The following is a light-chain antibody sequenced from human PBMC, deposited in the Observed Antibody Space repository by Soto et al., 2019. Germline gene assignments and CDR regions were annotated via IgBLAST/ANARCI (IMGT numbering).Light chain of an antibody. J-gene: IGKJ1*01. CDR1: QSVSSN. CDR3: QQYNNWPET. Sequence: EIVMTQSPATLSVSPGERATLSCRASQSVSSNLAWYQQKPGQAPRLLIYGASTRATGIAARFSGSGSGTEFTLTISSLQSEDFAVYFCQQYNNWPETLGQGTKVEIK. V-gene: IGKV3-15*01. CDR2: GAS.